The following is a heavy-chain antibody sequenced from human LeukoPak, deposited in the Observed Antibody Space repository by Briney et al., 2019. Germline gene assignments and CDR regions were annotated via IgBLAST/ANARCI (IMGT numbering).Heavy chain of an antibody. Sequence: GGSLRLSCAASGFTFSSYAMSWVRQAPGKGLEWVSAISGSGGSTYYADSVKGRFTISRDNSKNTLYLQMNSLRAEDTAVYYCAKDLDYGSGSYYDYWGQGTLVTVSS. CDR2: ISGSGGST. D-gene: IGHD3-10*01. CDR1: GFTFSSYA. J-gene: IGHJ4*02. CDR3: AKDLDYGSGSYYDY. V-gene: IGHV3-23*01.